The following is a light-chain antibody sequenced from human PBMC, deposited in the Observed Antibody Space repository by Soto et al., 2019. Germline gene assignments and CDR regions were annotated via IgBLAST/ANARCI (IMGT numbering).Light chain of an antibody. J-gene: IGKJ4*02. CDR3: QQYNNWPRAT. V-gene: IGKV3-15*01. CDR1: QSISSN. CDR2: RAS. Sequence: EIVMPQSPATLSVSRGERATLSCRASQSISSNLAWYQHKLGQAPRLFIFRASSRATGIPARCSGSGSGTEFNMTIISLQSEDFAVYYCQQYNNWPRATFGGGTKVDIK.